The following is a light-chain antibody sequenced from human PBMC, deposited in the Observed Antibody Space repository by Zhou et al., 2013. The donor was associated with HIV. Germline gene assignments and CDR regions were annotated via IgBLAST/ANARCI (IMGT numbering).Light chain of an antibody. Sequence: DIQMTQSPSTLSASVGDRVTITCRASQSVSSYLAWYQRKPGKAPKLLISKASNLESGVPSRFSGSGSGTDFTLTISTLQPEDFATYYCQQSYSTPYTFGQGTKLDIK. CDR2: KAS. V-gene: IGKV1-39*01. CDR1: QSVSSY. J-gene: IGKJ2*01. CDR3: QQSYSTPYT.